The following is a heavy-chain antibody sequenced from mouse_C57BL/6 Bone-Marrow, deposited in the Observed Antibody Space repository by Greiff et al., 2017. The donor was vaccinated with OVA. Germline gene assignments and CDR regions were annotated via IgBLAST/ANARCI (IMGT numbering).Heavy chain of an antibody. CDR2: IDPTNDYT. Sequence: QVQLKESGAELARPGASVKMSCKASGYTFTSYTIHWVKQRPGQGLEWIGYIDPTNDYTNYNQKFKGKATLTADKSSSTAYMQLSSLTSEDSAVYYFTRGYYFDYWVQGTTLTVSS. CDR3: TRGYYFDY. CDR1: GYTFTSYT. J-gene: IGHJ2*01. V-gene: IGHV1-4*01.